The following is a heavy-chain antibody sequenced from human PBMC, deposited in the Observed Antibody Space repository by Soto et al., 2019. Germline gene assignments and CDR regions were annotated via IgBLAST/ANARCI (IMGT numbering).Heavy chain of an antibody. J-gene: IGHJ6*02. CDR1: GFTFRTYA. Sequence: PGGSLRLSCAASGFTFRTYAMHWVRQAPGKGLEWVAFISYDGSNKYYADSVKGRFTISRDNSRNTLYLQINSLRPEDTAVYYCARDNYGMDVWGQGTTVTVSS. V-gene: IGHV3-30-3*01. CDR3: ARDNYGMDV. CDR2: ISYDGSNK.